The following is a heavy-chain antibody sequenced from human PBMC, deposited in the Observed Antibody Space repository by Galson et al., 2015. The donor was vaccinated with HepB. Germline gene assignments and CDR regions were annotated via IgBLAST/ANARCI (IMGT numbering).Heavy chain of an antibody. CDR1: GCTFSNYS. CDR2: IILIFGTA. CDR3: AYFTSGSAEYLHY. D-gene: IGHD3-10*01. V-gene: IGHV1-69*13. J-gene: IGHJ1*01. Sequence: SVRVSCKASGCTFSNYSIIWVRQAPGQGLEWVAGIILIFGTANYAQKFQGRVTIAADESTSTAYMVLRSLRYEDTAVYYCAYFTSGSAEYLHYWGQGTLVTVSS.